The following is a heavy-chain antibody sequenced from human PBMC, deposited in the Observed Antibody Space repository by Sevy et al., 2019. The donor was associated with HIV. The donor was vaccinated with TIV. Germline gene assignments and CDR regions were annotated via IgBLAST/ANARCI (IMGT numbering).Heavy chain of an antibody. J-gene: IGHJ4*02. CDR2: ISGSGGST. CDR1: GFTFSSYA. V-gene: IGHV3-23*01. D-gene: IGHD3-10*01. CDR3: AKEPRWFDEARFYYFDY. Sequence: GGSLRLSCAASGFTFSSYAMSWVRQAPGKGLEWVSAISGSGGSTYYADSVKGRFTISRDNSKNTLYLQMNSLRAEDTAVYYCAKEPRWFDEARFYYFDYWGQRTLVTVSS.